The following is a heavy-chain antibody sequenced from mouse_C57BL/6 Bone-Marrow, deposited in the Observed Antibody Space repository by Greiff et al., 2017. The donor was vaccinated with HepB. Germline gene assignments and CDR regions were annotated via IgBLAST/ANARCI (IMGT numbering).Heavy chain of an antibody. D-gene: IGHD1-1*01. J-gene: IGHJ2*01. V-gene: IGHV1-4*01. Sequence: LVESGAELARPGASVKMSCKASGYTFTSYTMHWVKQRPGQGLEWIGYINPSSGYTKYNQKFKDKATLTADKSSSTAYMQLSSLTSEDSAVYYCARVTTVDFDYWGQGTTLTVSS. CDR3: ARVTTVDFDY. CDR2: INPSSGYT. CDR1: GYTFTSYT.